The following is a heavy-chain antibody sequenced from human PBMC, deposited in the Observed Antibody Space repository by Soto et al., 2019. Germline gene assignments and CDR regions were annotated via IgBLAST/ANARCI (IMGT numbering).Heavy chain of an antibody. J-gene: IGHJ4*02. CDR3: ARVVDFYFDD. CDR2: IIPVLAIP. CDR1: GGTLSSDS. D-gene: IGHD5-12*01. Sequence: QVQLVQSGAELKKPGSSVKVSCMSSGGTLSSDSFSWVRQAPGQGLEWMGRIIPVLAIPNYAQKFQGRLTISADRSTTAGYMELSSLTSEGTAVYDWARVVDFYFDDWGQGSMVTVSS. V-gene: IGHV1-69*02.